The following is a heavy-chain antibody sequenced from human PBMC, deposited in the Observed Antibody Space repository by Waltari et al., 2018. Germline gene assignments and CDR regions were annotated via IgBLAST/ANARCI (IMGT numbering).Heavy chain of an antibody. CDR1: GYTFTGYY. Sequence: QVQLVQSGAEVKKPGASVKVSCKTSGYTFTGYYIHWVRQAPGQGLEWMGWINPNRGGTIYAQKFQGRVTMTRDTSISTAYMELSSLRSDDTAIYYCARALYSSGWMALDYWGHGTLVTVSS. V-gene: IGHV1-2*02. J-gene: IGHJ4*01. D-gene: IGHD6-25*01. CDR3: ARALYSSGWMALDY. CDR2: INPNRGGT.